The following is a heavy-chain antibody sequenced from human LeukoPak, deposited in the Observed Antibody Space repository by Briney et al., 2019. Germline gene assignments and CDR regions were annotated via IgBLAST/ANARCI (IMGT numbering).Heavy chain of an antibody. J-gene: IGHJ5*02. CDR1: GGSFSGYY. Sequence: SETLSLTCAVYGGSFSGYYWSWIRQPPGKGLEWIGEINHSGSTNYNPSLKSRVTISVDTSKNQFSLKLSSVTAADTAVYYCARGLKDGWFDPWGQGTLVTVSS. CDR2: INHSGST. CDR3: ARGLKDGWFDP. V-gene: IGHV4-34*01.